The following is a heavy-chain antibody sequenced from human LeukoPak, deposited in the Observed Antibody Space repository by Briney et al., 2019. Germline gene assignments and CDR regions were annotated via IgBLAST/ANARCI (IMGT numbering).Heavy chain of an antibody. CDR2: ISYDGSNK. D-gene: IGHD3-10*01. V-gene: IGHV3-30*03. J-gene: IGHJ4*02. Sequence: GGSLRLSCAASGFTFSSYGMHWVRQAPGKGLEWVAVISYDGSNKYYADSVKGRFTISRDNSKNTPYLQMNSLRAEDTAVYYRARGSGGFDYWGQGTLVTVSS. CDR3: ARGSGGFDY. CDR1: GFTFSSYG.